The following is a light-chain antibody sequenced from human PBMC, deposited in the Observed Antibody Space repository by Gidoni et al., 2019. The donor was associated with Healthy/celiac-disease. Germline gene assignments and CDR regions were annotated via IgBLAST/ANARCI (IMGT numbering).Light chain of an antibody. CDR1: QGIRND. J-gene: IGKJ1*01. Sequence: AIQMTQSPSSLSASVGDRVTITCRASQGIRNDLGWYQQKQGNAPKLLIYAASRLQSGVPSRVSGSGSGTDFTLTISSLQPEDFATYYCLQDYNYPWTFGQGTKVEIK. CDR3: LQDYNYPWT. V-gene: IGKV1-6*01. CDR2: AAS.